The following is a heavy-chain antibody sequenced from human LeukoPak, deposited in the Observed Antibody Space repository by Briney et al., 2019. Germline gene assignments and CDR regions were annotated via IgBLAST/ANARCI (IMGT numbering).Heavy chain of an antibody. CDR1: GGSISSSSSDYY. V-gene: IGHV4-39*01. D-gene: IGHD5-18*01. J-gene: IGHJ4*02. Sequence: KSSETLSLTCSVSGGSISSSSSDYYWGWVRQPPGKGLEWIGSISYSWTTYYNPSLKSRVTISADTSNNQFSLKVTSVTAADTAVYYCARHRHSHHYDYWGQGTLVTVSS. CDR3: ARHRHSHHYDY. CDR2: ISYSWTT.